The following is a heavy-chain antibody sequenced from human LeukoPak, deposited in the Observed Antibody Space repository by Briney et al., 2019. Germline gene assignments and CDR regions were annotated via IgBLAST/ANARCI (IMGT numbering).Heavy chain of an antibody. CDR1: GFTFSNYW. V-gene: IGHV3-74*01. D-gene: IGHD3-16*01. J-gene: IGHJ4*02. Sequence: GGSLRLSCAVSGFTFSNYWMHWVRQAPGKGLVWVSGINTDGSITRYADSVKGRFTISRDNAKNTLYLQMNSLRAEDTAVYYCARDRLNVFDYWGQGTPVTVSS. CDR2: INTDGSIT. CDR3: ARDRLNVFDY.